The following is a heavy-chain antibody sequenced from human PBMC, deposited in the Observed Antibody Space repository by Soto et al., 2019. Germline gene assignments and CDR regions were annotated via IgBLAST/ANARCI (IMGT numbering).Heavy chain of an antibody. CDR3: ARIENGGGLAAYYYYGMAV. Sequence: QVQLQESGPGLVKPSQTLSLTCTVSGGSISSGDYYWSWIRQPPGKGLEWIGYIYYSGSTYYNPSLKSRVTTSVDTSKNQCSLKLSSVTAADTAVYYFARIENGGGLAAYYYYGMAVWGQGTTVTDSS. V-gene: IGHV4-30-4*01. CDR1: GGSISSGDYY. J-gene: IGHJ6*02. D-gene: IGHD1-1*01. CDR2: IYYSGST.